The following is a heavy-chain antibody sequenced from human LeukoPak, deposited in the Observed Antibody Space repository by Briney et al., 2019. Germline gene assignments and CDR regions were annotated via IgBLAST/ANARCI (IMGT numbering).Heavy chain of an antibody. CDR3: ARDRGSYYFDF. Sequence: ASVKVSCKASGYTFAAYYIHWVRQAPGQGLEWMGWINPNSGGTNYAQKFQGWVTMTRDTSISTAYMELSRLRSDDTAVYYCARDRGSYYFDFWGQGTLVTVSS. D-gene: IGHD1-26*01. CDR2: INPNSGGT. J-gene: IGHJ4*02. CDR1: GYTFAAYY. V-gene: IGHV1-2*04.